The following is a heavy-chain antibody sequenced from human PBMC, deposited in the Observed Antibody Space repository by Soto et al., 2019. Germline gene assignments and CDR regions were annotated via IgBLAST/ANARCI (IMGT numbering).Heavy chain of an antibody. Sequence: GGSLRLSCAASGFTFSSYAMHWVRQAPGKGLEWVAVISYDGRNKYYADSVKGRVTITRDNSKNTLYLQMNSLRAEDTAVYYCARSSGGHYAFDIWGQGTMVTVSS. CDR2: ISYDGRNK. CDR1: GFTFSSYA. CDR3: ARSSGGHYAFDI. V-gene: IGHV3-30*04. J-gene: IGHJ3*02. D-gene: IGHD3-16*01.